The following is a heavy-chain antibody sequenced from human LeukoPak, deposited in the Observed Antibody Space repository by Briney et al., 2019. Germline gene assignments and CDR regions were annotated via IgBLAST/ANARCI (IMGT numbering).Heavy chain of an antibody. D-gene: IGHD5-12*01. Sequence: GGSLRLSCAASGFTFSSYWMSWVRQAPGRGLEWVGRIKSKTDGGTTDYAAPVKGRFSISRDDSKNTLYLQMNSLKTEDTAVYYCTTETGKWLRFLARESRYNYYYYMDVWGKGTTVTISS. V-gene: IGHV3-15*01. CDR1: GFTFSSYW. CDR3: TTETGKWLRFLARESRYNYYYYMDV. J-gene: IGHJ6*03. CDR2: IKSKTDGGTT.